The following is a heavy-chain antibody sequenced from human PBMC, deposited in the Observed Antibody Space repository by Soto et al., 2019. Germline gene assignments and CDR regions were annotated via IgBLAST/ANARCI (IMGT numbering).Heavy chain of an antibody. V-gene: IGHV1-46*03. Sequence: QVQLVQSGAEVKKPGASVKVSCKASGYTFTSYYMHWVRQAPGQGLEWMGIINPSGGSTSYAQKCQGRVTMTRDTSTSTVYMELSSLRSEDTAVYYCARVGVLSGSGYYHEGGYYYYMDVWGKGTTVTVSS. CDR1: GYTFTSYY. CDR3: ARVGVLSGSGYYHEGGYYYYMDV. J-gene: IGHJ6*03. D-gene: IGHD3-3*01. CDR2: INPSGGST.